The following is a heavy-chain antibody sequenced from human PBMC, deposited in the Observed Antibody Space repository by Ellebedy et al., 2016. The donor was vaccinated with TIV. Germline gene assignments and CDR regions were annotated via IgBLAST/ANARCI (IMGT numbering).Heavy chain of an antibody. CDR1: GFTFSSYS. CDR3: ARDSGVLWNWFDP. Sequence: GGSLRLSXAASGFTFSSYSMNWVRQAPGKGLEWVSYISSSSSTIYYADSVKGRFTISRDNAKNSLYLQMNSLRAEDTAVYYCARDSGVLWNWFDPWGQGTLVTVSS. D-gene: IGHD2-21*01. V-gene: IGHV3-48*01. CDR2: ISSSSSTI. J-gene: IGHJ5*02.